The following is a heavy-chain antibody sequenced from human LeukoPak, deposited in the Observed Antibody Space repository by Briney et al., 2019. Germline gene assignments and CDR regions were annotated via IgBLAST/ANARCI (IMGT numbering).Heavy chain of an antibody. J-gene: IGHJ4*02. V-gene: IGHV4-39*01. CDR1: GGSISNGPYY. Sequence: SETLSLTCTVTGGSISNGPYYWGWIRQPPGKGLEWIGSMYYSGSTYYNPSLKSRVTISVDTSKNQFSLKLSSVTAADTATYHCARHYYDNTGYYYLDYWGQGTLVTVSS. CDR2: MYYSGST. CDR3: ARHYYDNTGYYYLDY. D-gene: IGHD3-22*01.